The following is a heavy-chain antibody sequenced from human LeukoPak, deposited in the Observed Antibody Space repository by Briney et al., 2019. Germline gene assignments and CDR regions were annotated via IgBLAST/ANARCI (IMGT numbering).Heavy chain of an antibody. CDR1: GFTFSDYY. CDR2: ISSSGSTI. V-gene: IGHV3-11*01. D-gene: IGHD7-27*01. Sequence: TGGSLRLSCAASGFTFSDYYMSWIRQAPGKGLEWVSYISSSGSTIYYADSVKGRFTISRDNSANTLYLQMNSLRVEDTAVYYCVKEMGTPGDYWGQGTLVTVSS. J-gene: IGHJ4*02. CDR3: VKEMGTPGDY.